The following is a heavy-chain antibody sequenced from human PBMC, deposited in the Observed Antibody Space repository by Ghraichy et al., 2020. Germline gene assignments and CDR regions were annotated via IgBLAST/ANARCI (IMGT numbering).Heavy chain of an antibody. J-gene: IGHJ6*02. Sequence: SQTLSLTCAISGDSVSSQTAAWNWIRQSPSRGLEWLGRTYYRSKWYNEYAVSVKSRISVSPDTSRNPFSLLLNSVTPEDTAVYYCARGVAGKSYGKDVWGQGTTVIVS. D-gene: IGHD6-19*01. V-gene: IGHV6-1*01. CDR1: GDSVSSQTAA. CDR3: ARGVAGKSYGKDV. CDR2: TYYRSKWYN.